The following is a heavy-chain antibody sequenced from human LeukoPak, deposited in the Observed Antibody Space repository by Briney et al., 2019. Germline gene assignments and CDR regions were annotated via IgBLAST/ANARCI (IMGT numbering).Heavy chain of an antibody. J-gene: IGHJ3*02. D-gene: IGHD2-2*01. CDR2: IYYSGST. CDR3: ARRGFCSSTSCNDGFDI. V-gene: IGHV4-39*01. Sequence: SETLSLTCTVSGGSISRSSYYWGWIRQPPGKGLEWIGSIYYSGSTYYNPSLKSRVTISVDTSKNQFSLKLSSVTAADTAVYYCARRGFCSSTSCNDGFDIWGQGTMVTVSS. CDR1: GGSISRSSYY.